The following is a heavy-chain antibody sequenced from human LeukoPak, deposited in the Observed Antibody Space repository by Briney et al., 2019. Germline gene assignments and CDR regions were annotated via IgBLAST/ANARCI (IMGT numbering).Heavy chain of an antibody. J-gene: IGHJ6*02. V-gene: IGHV3-23*01. CDR1: GFTFSSYA. CDR3: AKDLNGCMDV. CDR2: LSGSGGST. Sequence: GSLRLSFAASGFTFSSYAMSWVRQAPGKGLGGVSALSGSGGSTYYADSVKGRFTISRANSKNTLYLQMTSRRAEDTAVYYCAKDLNGCMDVWGQGTTVTVSS. D-gene: IGHD2-8*01.